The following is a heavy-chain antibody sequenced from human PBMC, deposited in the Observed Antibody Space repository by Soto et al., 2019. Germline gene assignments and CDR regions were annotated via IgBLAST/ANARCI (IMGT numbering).Heavy chain of an antibody. CDR1: GGTFSSYA. CDR3: ARDLPSGSYSPYYYYYYGMEV. J-gene: IGHJ6*02. V-gene: IGHV1-69*13. Sequence: SVKVSCKASGGTFSSYAISWVRQAPGQGLEWMGGIIPIFGTANYAQKFQGRVTITADESTSTAYMELSSLRSEDTAVYYCARDLPSGSYSPYYYYYYGMEVWGQGTTVTVSS. CDR2: IIPIFGTA. D-gene: IGHD1-26*01.